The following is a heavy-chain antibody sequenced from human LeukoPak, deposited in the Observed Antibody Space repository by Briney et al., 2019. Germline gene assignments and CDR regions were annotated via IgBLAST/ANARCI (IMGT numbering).Heavy chain of an antibody. CDR3: ARTGERHGNYYYYYYMDV. CDR1: GFTFSSFW. J-gene: IGHJ6*03. V-gene: IGHV3-7*01. D-gene: IGHD3-16*01. Sequence: GGSLRLSCADSGFTFSSFWMSWVRQAPGKGLEWVANIKQDGSEKYYVDSVKGRFTISRDNAKKSLYLQMNSLRAEDTAVYYCARTGERHGNYYYYYYMDVWGKGTTVTVSS. CDR2: IKQDGSEK.